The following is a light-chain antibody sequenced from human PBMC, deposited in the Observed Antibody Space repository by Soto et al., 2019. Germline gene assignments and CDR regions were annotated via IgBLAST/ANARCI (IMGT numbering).Light chain of an antibody. CDR2: TND. CDR3: ATWDDSVYV. Sequence: QSALTQPRSVSGSPGQSVTISCTGASSDVGGFTYVSWYQQHPGKAPKLLIYTNDQRPSGVPDRFSGSRSGTSASLAISGLQSEDEADYYCATWDDSVYVFGTGTKLTVL. J-gene: IGLJ1*01. CDR1: SSDVGGFTY. V-gene: IGLV2-11*01.